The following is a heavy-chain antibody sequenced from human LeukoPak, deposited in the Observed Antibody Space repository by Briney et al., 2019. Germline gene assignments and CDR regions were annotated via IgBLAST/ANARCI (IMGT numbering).Heavy chain of an antibody. CDR3: ARARMPSGVPRKPQDYDILTGPDY. V-gene: IGHV3-30*02. CDR1: GFTFSSYG. Sequence: GGSLRLSCAASGFTFSSYGMHWVRQAPGKGLEWVAFIRYDGSIKYYADSVKGRFTISRDNSKNTLYLQMNSLRAEDTAVYYCARARMPSGVPRKPQDYDILTGPDYWGQGTLVTVSS. CDR2: IRYDGSIK. J-gene: IGHJ4*02. D-gene: IGHD3-9*01.